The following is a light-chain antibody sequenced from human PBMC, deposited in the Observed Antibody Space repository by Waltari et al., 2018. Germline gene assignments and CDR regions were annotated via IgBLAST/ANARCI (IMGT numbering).Light chain of an antibody. Sequence: QSALTQPSHLSGSPGQSSTICCTGTSSDVGVYSHASWYHQHPGKAPKLMIYDVTNRPSGVSNRFSGSKSGNTASLTISGLQPEDEADYYCSSYSSSSSLDVFGTGTKVTVL. CDR1: SSDVGVYSH. V-gene: IGLV2-14*01. CDR3: SSYSSSSSLDV. CDR2: DVT. J-gene: IGLJ1*01.